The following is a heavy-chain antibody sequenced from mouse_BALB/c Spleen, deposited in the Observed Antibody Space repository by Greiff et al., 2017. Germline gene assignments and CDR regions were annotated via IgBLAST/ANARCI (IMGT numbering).Heavy chain of an antibody. CDR2: INPYNDGT. CDR3: ARGEGNCGDAMDD. D-gene: IGHD2-1*01. V-gene: IGHV1-14*01. CDR1: GYTFTSYV. J-gene: IGHJ4*01. Sequence: EVQLQESGPELVKPGASVKMSCKASGYTFTSYVMHWVKQKPGQGLEWIGYINPYNDGTKYNEKFKGKATLTSDKSSSTAYMELSSLTSEDSAVYYCARGEGNCGDAMDDWGQGTSVTVSS.